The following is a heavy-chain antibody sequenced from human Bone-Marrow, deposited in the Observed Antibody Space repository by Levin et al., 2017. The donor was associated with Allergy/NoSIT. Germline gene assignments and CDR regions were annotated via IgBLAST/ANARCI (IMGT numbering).Heavy chain of an antibody. D-gene: IGHD4-17*01. V-gene: IGHV1-18*01. Sequence: PGGSLRLSCKASGYTFTSYDISWVRQAPGQGLQWMGWISPYNGDTKYAQKFQGRVTMTTDTSTSTVYMDLRSLTSDDTAVYYCARGMATVTPGAFNLWGQGTMVTVSS. J-gene: IGHJ3*01. CDR1: GYTFTSYD. CDR2: ISPYNGDT. CDR3: ARGMATVTPGAFNL.